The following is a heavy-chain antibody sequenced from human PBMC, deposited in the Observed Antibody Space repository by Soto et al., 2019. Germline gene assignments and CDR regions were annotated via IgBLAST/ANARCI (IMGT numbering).Heavy chain of an antibody. CDR2: ISSSSSYT. CDR1: GFTFSDYY. J-gene: IGHJ4*02. V-gene: IGHV3-11*06. Sequence: LRLSFAASGFTFSDYYMSWIRQAPGKGLEWVSYISSSSSYTNYADSVKGRFTISRDNAKNSLYLQMNSLRAEDTAVYYCARFGSGYDSDYWGQGTLVTVSS. CDR3: ARFGSGYDSDY. D-gene: IGHD5-12*01.